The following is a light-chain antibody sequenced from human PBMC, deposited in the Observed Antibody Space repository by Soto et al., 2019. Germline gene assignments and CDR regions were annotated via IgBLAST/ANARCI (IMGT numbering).Light chain of an antibody. CDR3: QQLNSYPPP. CDR2: AAS. CDR1: QGIRSY. J-gene: IGKJ1*01. Sequence: DIQLTQSPSFLSASVGDRVTITCRASQGIRSYLAWYQQKPGKAPKLLIYAASTLQSGGPSRFSGSGSGTEFTLTISSLQPEDFATYYCQQLNSYPPPFGQGTKVEIK. V-gene: IGKV1-9*01.